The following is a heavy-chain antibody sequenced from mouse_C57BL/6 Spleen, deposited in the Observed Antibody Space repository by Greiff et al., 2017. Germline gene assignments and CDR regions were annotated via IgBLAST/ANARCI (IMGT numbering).Heavy chain of an antibody. V-gene: IGHV10-1*01. J-gene: IGHJ1*03. D-gene: IGHD2-5*01. CDR2: IRSKSNNYAT. CDR3: VRQSNYNWYFDV. Sequence: EVQGVESGGGLVQPKGSLKLSCAASGFSFNTYAMNWVRQAPGKGLEWVARIRSKSNNYATYYADSVKDRFTISRDDSESMLYLQMNNLKTEDTAMYYCVRQSNYNWYFDVWGTGTTVTVSS. CDR1: GFSFNTYA.